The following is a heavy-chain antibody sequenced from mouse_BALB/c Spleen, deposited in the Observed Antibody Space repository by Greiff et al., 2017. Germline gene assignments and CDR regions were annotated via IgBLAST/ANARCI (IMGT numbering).Heavy chain of an antibody. CDR2: INPSNGGT. CDR3: TRCGDYYAMDY. J-gene: IGHJ4*01. V-gene: IGHV1S81*02. CDR1: GYTFTSYY. Sequence: VQLQQSGAELVKPGASVKLSCKASGYTFTSYYMYWVKQRPGQGLEWIGEINPSNGGTNFNEKFKSKATLTVDKSSSTAYMQLSSLTSEDSAVYYCTRCGDYYAMDYWGQGTSVTVSS.